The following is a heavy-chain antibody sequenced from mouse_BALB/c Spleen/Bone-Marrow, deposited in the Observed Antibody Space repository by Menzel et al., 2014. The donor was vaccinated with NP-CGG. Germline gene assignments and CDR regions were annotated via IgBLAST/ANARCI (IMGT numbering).Heavy chain of an antibody. Sequence: QVQLQQSGAELVKPGAPVKLSCKASGYTFTSYWMNWVKQRPGRGLEWIGRIDPSDSETHCNQKFKDKATLTVDKSSSTAYIQLSSLTSEDSAVYYCARRGYGYGFAYWGQGTLVTVSA. V-gene: IGHV1-69*02. CDR3: ARRGYGYGFAY. CDR1: GYTFTSYW. D-gene: IGHD1-2*01. CDR2: IDPSDSET. J-gene: IGHJ3*01.